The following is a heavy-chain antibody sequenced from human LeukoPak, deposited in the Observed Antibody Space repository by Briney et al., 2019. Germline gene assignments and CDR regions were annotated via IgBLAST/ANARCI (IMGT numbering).Heavy chain of an antibody. Sequence: SETLSLTCTVSGGSISSYYWSWIRQPPGKGLEWLGYIYYSGSTNYNPSLKSRVTISGDTSKNQFSLKLSSVTAADTAVYYCARGRGRSKYYYYYGMDVWGQGTTVTVSS. J-gene: IGHJ6*02. CDR1: GGSISSYY. CDR2: IYYSGST. CDR3: ARGRGRSKYYYYYGMDV. V-gene: IGHV4-59*01. D-gene: IGHD3-16*01.